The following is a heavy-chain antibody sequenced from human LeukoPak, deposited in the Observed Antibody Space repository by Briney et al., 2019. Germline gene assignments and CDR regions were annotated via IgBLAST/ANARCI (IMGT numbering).Heavy chain of an antibody. CDR3: ARDGIAVASDFDY. V-gene: IGHV3-21*01. CDR2: ISSSSYI. Sequence: GGSLRLSCAASGFTFSSYSMNWVRQAPGKGLEWVSSISSSSYIYYADSVKGRFTISRDNAKNSLYLQVNSLRAEDTAVYYCARDGIAVASDFDYWGQGTLVTVSS. CDR1: GFTFSSYS. D-gene: IGHD6-19*01. J-gene: IGHJ4*02.